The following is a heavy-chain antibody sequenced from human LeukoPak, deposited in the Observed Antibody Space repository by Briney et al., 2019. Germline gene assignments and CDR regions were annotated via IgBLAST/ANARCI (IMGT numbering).Heavy chain of an antibody. CDR1: GGTFSSYA. CDR2: IIPIFDTT. J-gene: IGHJ4*02. D-gene: IGHD2-2*01. V-gene: IGHV1-69*13. CDR3: APHCSSTSCPFDY. Sequence: SVKVSCKASGGTFSSYAISWVRQAPGQGLEWMGGIIPIFDTTNYAQKFQGRVTITADESTSTAYMELSSLRSEDTAVYYCAPHCSSTSCPFDYWGQGTLVTVSS.